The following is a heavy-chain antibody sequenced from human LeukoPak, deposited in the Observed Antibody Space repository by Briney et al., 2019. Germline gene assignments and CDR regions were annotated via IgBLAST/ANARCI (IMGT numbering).Heavy chain of an antibody. D-gene: IGHD1-26*01. J-gene: IGHJ4*02. V-gene: IGHV3-23*01. Sequence: GRSLRLSCAASGFTFSSYAMSWVRQAPEKGLEWGSTISGIGGGTYYADSVKGRFTISRDDSKNTLYLQMNSLRAEDTAVYYCAKDLGRYRNNYFDYWGQGTLVTVSS. CDR2: ISGIGGGT. CDR1: GFTFSSYA. CDR3: AKDLGRYRNNYFDY.